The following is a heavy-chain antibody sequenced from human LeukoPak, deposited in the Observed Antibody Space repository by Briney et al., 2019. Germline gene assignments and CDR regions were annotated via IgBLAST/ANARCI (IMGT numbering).Heavy chain of an antibody. V-gene: IGHV4-4*07. CDR1: GGSISSYY. Sequence: SGPTLVKPSETLSLTCTVSGGSISSYYWSWIRQPAGKGLEWIGRIYTSGSTNYDPSLKSRVTMSVDTSKNQFSLKLSSVTAADTAVYYCVRGRGWFGELPDFDYWGQGTLVTVSS. CDR3: VRGRGWFGELPDFDY. D-gene: IGHD3-10*01. CDR2: IYTSGST. J-gene: IGHJ4*02.